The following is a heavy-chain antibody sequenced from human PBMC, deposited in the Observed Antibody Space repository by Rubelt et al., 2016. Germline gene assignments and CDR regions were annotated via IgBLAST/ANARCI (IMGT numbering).Heavy chain of an antibody. V-gene: IGHV3-30*02. CDR1: GFTFSSYG. CDR2: LRYDGRTT. D-gene: IGHD2-21*02. CDR3: AKDRFFRSAGDDYFDY. Sequence: QVQLVESGGGVVQPGRSLRLSCAASGFTFSSYGMHWFRQAPGKGLEWVAFLRYDGRTTYYADSGKGRFTISRDNSKNTLYLQMNSLRAEDTAVYYCAKDRFFRSAGDDYFDYWGQGTLVTVPS. J-gene: IGHJ4*02.